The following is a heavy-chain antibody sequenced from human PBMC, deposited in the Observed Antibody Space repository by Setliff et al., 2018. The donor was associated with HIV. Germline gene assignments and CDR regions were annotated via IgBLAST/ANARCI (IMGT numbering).Heavy chain of an antibody. D-gene: IGHD2-15*01. V-gene: IGHV4-34*01. CDR3: ASVGGYFDY. CDR1: GGSFSGYY. J-gene: IGHJ4*02. CDR2: INHSGST. Sequence: PSETLSLTCAVYGGSFSGYYWSWIRQPPGKGLEWIGEINHSGSTNYNPSLKSRVTISVDTSKNQFSLKLSSVTAADTAVYYCASVGGYFDYWGQGTPVTVSS.